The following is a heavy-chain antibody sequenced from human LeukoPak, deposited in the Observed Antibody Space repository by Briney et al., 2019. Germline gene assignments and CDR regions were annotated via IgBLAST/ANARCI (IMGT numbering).Heavy chain of an antibody. V-gene: IGHV3-48*04. CDR3: ARVGCSGGSCYSWTYYYYGMDV. Sequence: GRSLRLSCAASGFTFSSYGMHWVRQAPGEGLEWISYISSSGSSIFYADSVKGRFTISRDNAKNTLYLQMNSLRAEDTAVYYCARVGCSGGSCYSWTYYYYGMDVWGQGTTVTVSS. J-gene: IGHJ6*02. CDR1: GFTFSSYG. CDR2: ISSSGSSI. D-gene: IGHD2-15*01.